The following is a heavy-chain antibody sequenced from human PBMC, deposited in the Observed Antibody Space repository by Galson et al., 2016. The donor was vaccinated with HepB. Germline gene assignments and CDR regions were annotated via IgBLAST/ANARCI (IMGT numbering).Heavy chain of an antibody. J-gene: IGHJ4*02. D-gene: IGHD6-13*01. V-gene: IGHV3-43*02. CDR2: ITADGANT. CDR3: VKDKGLRAAAGEFDY. CDR1: GVTFDHYG. Sequence: SLRLSCAASGVTFDHYGMHWVRQTPGKGLEWVSLITADGANTFYADSVRGRFTISRDNSKNSLYLEMNSLRTEDTALYFCVKDKGLRAAAGEFDYWGRGTRVTVSS.